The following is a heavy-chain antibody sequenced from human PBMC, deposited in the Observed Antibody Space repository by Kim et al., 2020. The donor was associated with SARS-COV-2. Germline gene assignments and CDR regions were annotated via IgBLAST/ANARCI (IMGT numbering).Heavy chain of an antibody. CDR3: ARDRTYSSSWGSYYYGMDV. J-gene: IGHJ6*02. Sequence: SRVTISVDTSKNQFSLKLSSVTAADTAVYYCARDRTYSSSWGSYYYGMDVWGQGTTVTVSS. V-gene: IGHV4-59*01. D-gene: IGHD6-13*01.